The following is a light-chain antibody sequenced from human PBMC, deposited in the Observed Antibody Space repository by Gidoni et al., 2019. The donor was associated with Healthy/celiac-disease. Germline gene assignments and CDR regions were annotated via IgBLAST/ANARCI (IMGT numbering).Light chain of an antibody. CDR2: AAS. CDR1: QSIRTY. J-gene: IGKJ2*01. CDR3: QQSYRTPLT. Sequence: PSSLSASVGARVAITCQARQSIRTYLYGYQQKPGKAPKLLIYAASSLQSGVPSRFSGSGSGTDFTLTISSLQPEDFATYYCQQSYRTPLTFGQGTKLEIK. V-gene: IGKV1-39*01.